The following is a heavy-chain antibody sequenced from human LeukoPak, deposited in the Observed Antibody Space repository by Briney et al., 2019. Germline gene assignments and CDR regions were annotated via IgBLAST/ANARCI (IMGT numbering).Heavy chain of an antibody. CDR1: GYIFTDYY. CDR2: VDPEDGET. D-gene: IGHD4-17*01. Sequence: ASVKVSCKVSGYIFTDYYMHWVQQAPGKGLEWMGLVDPEDGETIYAEKFQGRVTITADTSTDTAYMELSSLRSEDTAVYYCATGDTTVTTRAFDIWGQGTMVTVSS. CDR3: ATGDTTVTTRAFDI. J-gene: IGHJ3*02. V-gene: IGHV1-69-2*01.